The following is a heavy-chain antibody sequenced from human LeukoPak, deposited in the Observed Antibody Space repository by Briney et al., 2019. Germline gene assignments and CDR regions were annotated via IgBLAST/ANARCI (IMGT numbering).Heavy chain of an antibody. CDR2: VSPYNGDT. CDR3: ARGSSLSWFDP. V-gene: IGHV1-18*01. D-gene: IGHD3-16*02. J-gene: IGHJ5*02. Sequence: ASVKVSCKASGYTFIKYGISWVRQAPGQGLDWVGSVSPYNGDTIYARKFKGRVNLTTETSTTTAYMELNGLRSDDTAIYFCARGSSLSWFDPWGQGTLVTVSS. CDR1: GYTFIKYG.